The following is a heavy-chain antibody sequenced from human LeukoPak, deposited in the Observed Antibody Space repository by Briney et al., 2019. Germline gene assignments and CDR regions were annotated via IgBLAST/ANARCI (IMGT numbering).Heavy chain of an antibody. V-gene: IGHV4-30-2*01. CDR1: GGSISSGLYS. J-gene: IGHJ4*02. CDR2: IYHTGST. Sequence: SETLSLTCDVSGGSISSGLYSWSWIRQPLGKGLEWIGYIYHTGSTYYNPSLKSRVTISVDTSKNQFSLKLSSVTAADTAVYYCARGSYYYDSSGYSNWGQGTLVTVSS. CDR3: ARGSYYYDSSGYSN. D-gene: IGHD3-22*01.